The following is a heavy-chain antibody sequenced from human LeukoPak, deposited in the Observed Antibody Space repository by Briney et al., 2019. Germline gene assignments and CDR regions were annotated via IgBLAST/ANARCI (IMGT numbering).Heavy chain of an antibody. CDR3: AREFEDYDSSGYYYGIDY. J-gene: IGHJ4*02. Sequence: SETLSLTCTVSGGSISSGSYYWSWIRQPAGKGLEWIGRIYTSGSTNYNPSLKSRVTISVDTSKNQFSPKLSSVTAADTAVYYCAREFEDYDSSGYYYGIDYWGQGTLVTVSS. CDR2: IYTSGST. V-gene: IGHV4-61*02. CDR1: GGSISSGSYY. D-gene: IGHD3-22*01.